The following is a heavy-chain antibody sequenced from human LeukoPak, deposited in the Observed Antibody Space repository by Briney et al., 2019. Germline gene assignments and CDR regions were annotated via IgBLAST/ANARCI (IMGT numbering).Heavy chain of an antibody. CDR2: ISGSGGST. CDR3: AKDRDYDFWSGYSESGRFDY. CDR1: GFTFSSYA. D-gene: IGHD3-3*01. Sequence: AGGSLRLSCAASGFTFSSYAMGWVRQAPGKGLEWVSAISGSGGSTYYADSVKGRFTISRDNSKNTLYLQMNSLRAEDTAVYYCAKDRDYDFWSGYSESGRFDYWGQGTLVTVSS. V-gene: IGHV3-23*01. J-gene: IGHJ4*02.